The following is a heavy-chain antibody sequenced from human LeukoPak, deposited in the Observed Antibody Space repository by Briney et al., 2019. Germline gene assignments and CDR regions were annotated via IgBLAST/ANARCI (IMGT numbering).Heavy chain of an antibody. V-gene: IGHV3-48*01. CDR2: ISSSSSTI. CDR1: GFTFSSYS. J-gene: IGHJ4*02. Sequence: GGSLRLSCAASGFTFSSYSMNWVRQAPGKGLEWVSYISSSSSTIYYADSVKGRFTISRDNAKNSLYLQMNSLRAEDTAVYYCARAGTYYYDTSGTPYYFDSWGQGTLVTVSS. D-gene: IGHD3-22*01. CDR3: ARAGTYYYDTSGTPYYFDS.